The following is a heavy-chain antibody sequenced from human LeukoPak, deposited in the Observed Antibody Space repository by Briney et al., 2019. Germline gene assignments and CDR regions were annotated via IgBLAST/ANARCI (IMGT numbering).Heavy chain of an antibody. Sequence: GGSLRLSCGAYGFAFSNCDMHWVRQAPGKGLEWVAFIRYDGSDKYYVDSVKGRFIISRDNSNNILYLQMNSLTADGTALYYCGKNRLGQQYADAFEIWGQGTMV. D-gene: IGHD6-13*01. CDR2: IRYDGSDK. CDR1: GFAFSNCD. J-gene: IGHJ3*02. V-gene: IGHV3-30*02. CDR3: GKNRLGQQYADAFEI.